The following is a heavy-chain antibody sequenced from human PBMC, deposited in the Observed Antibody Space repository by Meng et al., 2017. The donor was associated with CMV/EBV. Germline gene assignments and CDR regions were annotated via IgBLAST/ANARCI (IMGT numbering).Heavy chain of an antibody. D-gene: IGHD3-10*01. Sequence: QLQLQASVSGLVEPSETLSLTCTVSGGSISSSRYYWGWIRQPPGKGLECIGSIYYSGSTYYNPSLKSRVTISVDTSKNQFSLKLSSVTAADTAVYYCVTWLWFGELSGYYFDYWGQGTLVTVSS. CDR3: VTWLWFGELSGYYFDY. CDR2: IYYSGST. J-gene: IGHJ4*02. V-gene: IGHV4-39*07. CDR1: GGSISSSRYY.